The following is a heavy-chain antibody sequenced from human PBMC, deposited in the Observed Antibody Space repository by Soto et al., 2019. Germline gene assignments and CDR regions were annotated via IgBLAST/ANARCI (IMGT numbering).Heavy chain of an antibody. CDR1: GYTFTDYY. D-gene: IGHD3-10*02. CDR3: ARAERMFALTITRNSLDT. J-gene: IGHJ5*02. CDR2: INPNSGGT. Sequence: ASVKVSCKASGYTFTDYYIHWVRQAPGQGLEWMGSINPNSGGTTFAQKFEGRVSMTRDTSISTAYMEVSRLRSDDTAVYYCARAERMFALTITRNSLDTWGQGTLVTVSS. V-gene: IGHV1-2*02.